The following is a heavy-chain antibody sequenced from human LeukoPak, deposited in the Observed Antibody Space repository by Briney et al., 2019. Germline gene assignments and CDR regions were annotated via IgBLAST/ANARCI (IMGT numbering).Heavy chain of an antibody. Sequence: GGSLRLSCAASGFTFDDYDMSWVRQTPGKGLEWVSNINWNGGTIVYADSVKGRFTISRDNAKNSLYLQMNSLRAEDTAVYYCARDPLIMITFGGVIVSDLGFDYWGQGTLVTVSS. CDR2: INWNGGTI. CDR1: GFTFDDYD. J-gene: IGHJ4*02. D-gene: IGHD3-16*02. V-gene: IGHV3-20*04. CDR3: ARDPLIMITFGGVIVSDLGFDY.